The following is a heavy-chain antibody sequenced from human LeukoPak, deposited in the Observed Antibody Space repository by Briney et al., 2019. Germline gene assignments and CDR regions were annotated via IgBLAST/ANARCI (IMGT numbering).Heavy chain of an antibody. J-gene: IGHJ4*02. D-gene: IGHD7-27*01. Sequence: GGSLRLSCAASGFTSSSYEMNWVRQAPGKGLEWVSYISSSGSTIYYADSVKGRFTISRDNAKNSLYLQMNSLRAEDTAVYYCASNWGYFDYWGQRTLVTVSS. CDR1: GFTSSSYE. V-gene: IGHV3-48*03. CDR2: ISSSGSTI. CDR3: ASNWGYFDY.